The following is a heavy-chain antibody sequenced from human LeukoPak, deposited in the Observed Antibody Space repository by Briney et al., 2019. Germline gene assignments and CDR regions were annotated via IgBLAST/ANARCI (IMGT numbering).Heavy chain of an antibody. Sequence: QPGGSLRLSCAASGFTFSSYGMSWVRPAPGKVLEWVSAVGGCVGSIYHVAPVRGRFAISRANFTNTLYLQMNSRRAEDTAVYYCAKGADTAMSNYFDYWGQGTLVPVSS. D-gene: IGHD5-18*01. CDR2: VGGCVGSI. J-gene: IGHJ4*02. V-gene: IGHV3-23*01. CDR3: AKGADTAMSNYFDY. CDR1: GFTFSSYG.